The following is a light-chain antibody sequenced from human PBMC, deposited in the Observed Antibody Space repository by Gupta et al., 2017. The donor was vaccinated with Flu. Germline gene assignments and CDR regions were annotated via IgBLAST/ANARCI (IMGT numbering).Light chain of an antibody. CDR3: SSYTSSSTLVV. CDR1: SSDVGGYNY. J-gene: IGLJ2*01. V-gene: IGLV2-14*01. CDR2: EVS. Sequence: QSALTQPASVSGSPGQSLTISCTGTSSDVGGYNYVSWYQQHPGKAPKLMIYEVSNRPSGVSNRFSGSKSGNTASLTSAGLQAEDEADYYCSSYTSSSTLVVFGGGTKLTVL.